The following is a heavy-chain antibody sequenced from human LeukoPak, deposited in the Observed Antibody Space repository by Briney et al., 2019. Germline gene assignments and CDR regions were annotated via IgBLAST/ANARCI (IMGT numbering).Heavy chain of an antibody. CDR2: ISGSGGST. CDR3: AKGEGHSYGLQDY. CDR1: GFTFSSYA. D-gene: IGHD5-18*01. J-gene: IGHJ4*02. V-gene: IGHV3-23*01. Sequence: PGGSLRLSCAASGFTFSSYAMRWVRQAPGKGLEWVSGISGSGGSTHYADSVKGRFTISRDNSKNTQYLQMNSLRAEDTAVYYCAKGEGHSYGLQDYWGQGTLVTVSS.